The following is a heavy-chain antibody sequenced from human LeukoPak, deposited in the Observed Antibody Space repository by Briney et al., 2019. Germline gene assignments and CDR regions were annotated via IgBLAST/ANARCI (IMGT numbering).Heavy chain of an antibody. CDR1: GFTFNTYG. CDR3: AKLNFDSSTHYSNYFDY. Sequence: GGSLRLSCAASGFTFNTYGMSWVRQAPGKGLEWVSVISGSGERTYYADSVKGRFTISRDNSRNTLYLQMSSLRAEDTAVYYCAKLNFDSSTHYSNYFDYWGQGTLVTVSS. CDR2: ISGSGERT. V-gene: IGHV3-23*01. J-gene: IGHJ4*02. D-gene: IGHD3-22*01.